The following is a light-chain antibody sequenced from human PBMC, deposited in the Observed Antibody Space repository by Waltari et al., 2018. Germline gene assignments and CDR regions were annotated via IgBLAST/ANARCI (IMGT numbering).Light chain of an antibody. CDR1: QSVGRS. CDR3: QMYGRLPAT. V-gene: IGKV3-20*01. J-gene: IGKJ1*01. CDR2: DAS. Sequence: EIVLTQSPGTLSLSPGERATLSCRASQSVGRSLAWYQQKHGQAPRLLIYDASTRATGIPDRFSGGGSGTDFSLTISRLEPEDFAVYYCQMYGRLPATFGQGTKVEI.